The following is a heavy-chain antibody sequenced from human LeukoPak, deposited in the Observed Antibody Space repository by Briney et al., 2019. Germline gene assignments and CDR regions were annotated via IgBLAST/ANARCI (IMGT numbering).Heavy chain of an antibody. Sequence: PGGSLRLSCAASGFTFSDYYMSWIRQAPGKGLEWVSYISSSGSTIYYADSVKGRFTISRDNAKNSLYLQMNSLRAEDTAVYYCARSYSSSWYEFDYWGQGTLVTVSS. CDR3: ARSYSSSWYEFDY. CDR1: GFTFSDYY. CDR2: ISSSGSTI. D-gene: IGHD6-13*01. V-gene: IGHV3-11*04. J-gene: IGHJ4*02.